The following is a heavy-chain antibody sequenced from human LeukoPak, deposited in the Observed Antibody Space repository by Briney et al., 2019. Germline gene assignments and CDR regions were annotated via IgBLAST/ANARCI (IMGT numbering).Heavy chain of an antibody. D-gene: IGHD6-13*01. Sequence: GGSLRLSCAASGFTFSSYGMNWVRQAPGKGLEWVSSIISGGITLYADSVKGRFIISRDNSKNALYLQMKSLGAEDTAIYYCAKDSSSSWSNFDYWGQGTLATISS. CDR3: AKDSSSSWSNFDY. J-gene: IGHJ4*02. CDR1: GFTFSSYG. V-gene: IGHV3-23*01. CDR2: IISGGIT.